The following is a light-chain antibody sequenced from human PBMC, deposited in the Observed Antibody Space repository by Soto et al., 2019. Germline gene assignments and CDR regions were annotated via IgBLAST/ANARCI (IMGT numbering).Light chain of an antibody. CDR3: QDYGTSAPWT. CDR1: QNIRGNE. Sequence: VLTQSPGTLSLSPGERATLSCRASQNIRGNELAWYQQKPGQPPRLLIYRDSSRGPGIPDRFSGRGSGTEFTLTISRLEPEDFAVYYCQDYGTSAPWTFGQGTRVEIK. V-gene: IGKV3-20*01. CDR2: RDS. J-gene: IGKJ1*01.